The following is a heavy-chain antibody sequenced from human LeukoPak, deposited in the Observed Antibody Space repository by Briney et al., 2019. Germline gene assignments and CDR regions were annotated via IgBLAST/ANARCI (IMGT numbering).Heavy chain of an antibody. CDR2: ISYGGSNK. Sequence: HPGRSLRLSCAASRFTFSIYSMHWVRQAPGKGLEWVAVISYGGSNKYYADSVKGRFTVSRDNSKNTLYLQMDSLKAEDTAVYYCARHFDTYNSDSKPLDYWGQGTLVIVSS. D-gene: IGHD2/OR15-2a*01. V-gene: IGHV3-30-3*01. CDR1: RFTFSIYS. J-gene: IGHJ4*02. CDR3: ARHFDTYNSDSKPLDY.